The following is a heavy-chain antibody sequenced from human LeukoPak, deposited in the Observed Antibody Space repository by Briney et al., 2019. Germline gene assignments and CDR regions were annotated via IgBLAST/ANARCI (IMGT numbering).Heavy chain of an antibody. V-gene: IGHV4-34*01. Sequence: SETLSLTCAVYGGSFSGYYWSWIRQPPGKGLEWIVEINHSGSTNYNPSLKSRVTISVDTSKNQFSLKLSSVTAADTAVYYCARGLYRRYYYDSSGLARFDYWGQGTPVTVSS. D-gene: IGHD3-22*01. J-gene: IGHJ4*02. CDR3: ARGLYRRYYYDSSGLARFDY. CDR2: INHSGST. CDR1: GGSFSGYY.